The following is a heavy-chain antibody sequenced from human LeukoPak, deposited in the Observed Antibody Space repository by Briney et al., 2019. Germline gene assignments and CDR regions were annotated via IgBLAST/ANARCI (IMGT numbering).Heavy chain of an antibody. CDR3: ERGPLGIAPRPGGGDY. CDR2: IYYSGST. CDR1: GGSISSYY. J-gene: IGHJ4*02. D-gene: IGHD6-6*01. Sequence: SETLSLTCTVSGGSISSYYWGWIRQPPGKGLEWIGYIYYSGSTNYNPSLKSRVTISVDTSKNQFSLKLSSVTAADTAGYYCERGPLGIAPRPGGGDYWGQGTLVTVSS. V-gene: IGHV4-59*01.